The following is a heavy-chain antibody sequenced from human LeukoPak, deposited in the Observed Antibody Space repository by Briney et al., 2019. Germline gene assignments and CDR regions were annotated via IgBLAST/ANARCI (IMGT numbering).Heavy chain of an antibody. CDR3: AREYYDSSGSSGY. CDR2: ISGSGGST. V-gene: IGHV3-23*01. Sequence: PGGSLRLSCAASGFTFSTYTMNWVRQAPGKGLEWVSAISGSGGSTYYADSVKGRFTISRDNSKNTLYLQMNSLRAEDTAVYYCAREYYDSSGSSGYWGQGTLVTVSS. J-gene: IGHJ4*02. D-gene: IGHD3-22*01. CDR1: GFTFSTYT.